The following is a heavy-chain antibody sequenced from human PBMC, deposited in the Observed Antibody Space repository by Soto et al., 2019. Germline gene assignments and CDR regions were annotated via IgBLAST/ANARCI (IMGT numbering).Heavy chain of an antibody. D-gene: IGHD7-27*01. CDR1: GGTFSSYA. Sequence: QVQLVQSGAEVKKPESSVKVSCKASGGTFSSYAISLVRQAPGQGLEWMGGIIPIFGTANYAQKFQGRVTITADESTSTAYMELSSLRSEDTAVYYCARESLGYYGMDVWGQGTTVTVSS. V-gene: IGHV1-69*01. CDR2: IIPIFGTA. CDR3: ARESLGYYGMDV. J-gene: IGHJ6*02.